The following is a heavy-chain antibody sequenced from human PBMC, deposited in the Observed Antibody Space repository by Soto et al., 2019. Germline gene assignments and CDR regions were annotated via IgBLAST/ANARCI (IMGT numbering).Heavy chain of an antibody. J-gene: IGHJ6*02. CDR2: INHSGST. V-gene: IGHV4-34*01. Sequence: LSLTCAVYGGSFSGYYWSWIRQPPGKGLEWIGEINHSGSTNYNPSLKSRVTISVDTSKNQFSLKLSSVTAADTAVYYCARGLWESVRGVIGIDVWRQGTSVTVSS. D-gene: IGHD3-10*02. CDR3: ARGLWESVRGVIGIDV. CDR1: GGSFSGYY.